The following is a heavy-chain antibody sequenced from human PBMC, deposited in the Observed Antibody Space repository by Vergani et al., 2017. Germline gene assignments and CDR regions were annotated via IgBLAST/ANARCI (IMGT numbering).Heavy chain of an antibody. V-gene: IGHV3-9*01. D-gene: IGHD2-21*02. CDR1: GITFWKFG. J-gene: IGHJ1*01. CDR3: ARDRGDWAASSDFQF. Sequence: EVDLVESGGGLAQPGGSLRLSCEASGITFWKFGMHWVRQGPGKGLEWVSGISWNSGAVDYADSVRGRFTISRDNAKNSLFLEMNSLRFEDTAVYYCARDRGDWAASSDFQFWGQGTLVTVSS. CDR2: ISWNSGAV.